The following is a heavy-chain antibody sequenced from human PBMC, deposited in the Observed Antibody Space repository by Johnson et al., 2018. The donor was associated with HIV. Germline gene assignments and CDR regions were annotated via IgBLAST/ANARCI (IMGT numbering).Heavy chain of an antibody. J-gene: IGHJ3*02. Sequence: VQLVESGGGVVQPGRSLRLSCVASGFSFSSFAMHWVRQAPGKGLEWVSVIYSGGSTYYADSVKGRFTISRDNSKNTLYLQMNSLRAEDTAVYYCARASDAFDIWGQGTMVTVSS. CDR1: GFSFSSFA. CDR2: IYSGGST. V-gene: IGHV3-NL1*01. CDR3: ARASDAFDI.